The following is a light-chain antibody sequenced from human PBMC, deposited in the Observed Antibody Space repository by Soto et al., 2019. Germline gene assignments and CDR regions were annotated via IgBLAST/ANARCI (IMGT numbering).Light chain of an antibody. CDR1: QGISSY. J-gene: IGKJ5*01. CDR3: QQLNSYSSIT. V-gene: IGKV1-9*01. Sequence: DIQLTQSPSFLSASVGDRVTITCRASQGISSYLAWYQQKPGKAPKLLIYASSTLQSGVPSRFSGSGSGTEFTLTISSLQPEDFATYYCQQLNSYSSITFGQETRLEIK. CDR2: ASS.